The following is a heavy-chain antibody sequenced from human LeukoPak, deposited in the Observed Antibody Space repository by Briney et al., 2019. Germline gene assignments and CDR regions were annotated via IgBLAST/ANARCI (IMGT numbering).Heavy chain of an antibody. CDR3: ARVGLLYYYYYYMDV. Sequence: ASVKVSCKASGYTFTGYYMHWVRQAPGQGLEWMGWINPNSGGTNYAQKFQGRVTMTRDTSISTAYMELSRLRSDDTAVYYCARVGLLYYYYYYMDVWGKGTTVTVSS. CDR1: GYTFTGYY. J-gene: IGHJ6*03. D-gene: IGHD1-26*01. CDR2: INPNSGGT. V-gene: IGHV1-2*02.